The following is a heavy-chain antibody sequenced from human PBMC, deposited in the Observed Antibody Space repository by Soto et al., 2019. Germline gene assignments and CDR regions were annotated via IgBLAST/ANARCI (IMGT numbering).Heavy chain of an antibody. CDR2: MNPNSGNT. CDR3: ARGRRCSGGSCYPLTSYYFDY. J-gene: IGHJ4*02. D-gene: IGHD2-15*01. Sequence: GASVKVSCKASGYTFTSYDINWVRQATGQGLEWMGWMNPNSGNTGYAQKFQGRVTMTRNTSISTAYMELSSLRSEDTAVYYCARGRRCSGGSCYPLTSYYFDYWGQGTLVTSPQ. V-gene: IGHV1-8*01. CDR1: GYTFTSYD.